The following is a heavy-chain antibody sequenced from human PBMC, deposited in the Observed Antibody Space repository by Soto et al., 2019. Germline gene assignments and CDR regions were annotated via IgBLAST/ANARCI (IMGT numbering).Heavy chain of an antibody. CDR1: GFTVSSNY. J-gene: IGHJ1*01. CDR2: IYSGGST. D-gene: IGHD6-19*01. Sequence: ESLKISCSASGFTVSSNYMSWVRQAPGKGLEWVSVIYSGGSTYYADSVKGRFTISRDNSNNTLYLQMNSLRAEDTAVYYCARDRIAVAGNPEYFQHWGQGTQVTVSS. V-gene: IGHV3-66*01. CDR3: ARDRIAVAGNPEYFQH.